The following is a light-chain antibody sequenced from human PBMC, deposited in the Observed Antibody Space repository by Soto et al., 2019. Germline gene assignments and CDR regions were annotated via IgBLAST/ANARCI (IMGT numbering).Light chain of an antibody. CDR1: SSDVGVYNY. CDR3: NSYAGSSIWV. J-gene: IGLJ3*02. CDR2: DVN. V-gene: IGLV2-8*01. Sequence: QSALTQPPSASGSPGQSVTISCTGTSSDVGVYNYVSWYQQHPGKAPKLMIYDVNKRPSGVPDRFSGSKSGNTASLTVSGLQAEYEADYSCNSYAGSSIWVFGGGTKLTVL.